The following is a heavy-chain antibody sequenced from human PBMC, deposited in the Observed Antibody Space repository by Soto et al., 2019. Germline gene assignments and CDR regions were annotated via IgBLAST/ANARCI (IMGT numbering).Heavy chain of an antibody. D-gene: IGHD2-15*01. CDR1: GDTVSSNSVA. Sequence: SQTLSLTCVGSGDTVSSNSVAWNWVRQSPSRGLEWLGRTYYRSRWYSDYAVSVRSRIDINADTSKNQVSLQLNSVTPEDTAVYYCARSEEDSDYYYYGMDVRGQGTRSPSP. CDR2: TYYRSRWYS. J-gene: IGHJ6*02. CDR3: ARSEEDSDYYYYGMDV. V-gene: IGHV6-1*01.